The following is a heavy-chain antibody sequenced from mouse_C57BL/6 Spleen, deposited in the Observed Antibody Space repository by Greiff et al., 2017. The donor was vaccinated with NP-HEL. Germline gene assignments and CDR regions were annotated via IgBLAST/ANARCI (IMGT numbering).Heavy chain of an antibody. CDR3: ARFWYDGLPLGYFDV. CDR2: IDPNSGGT. Sequence: QVQLQQSGAELVKPGASVKLSCKASGYTFTSYWMHWVKQRPGRGLEWIGRIDPNSGGTKYNEKFKSKATLTVDKPSSTAYMQLSSLTSEDSAVYYCARFWYDGLPLGYFDVWGTGTTVTVSS. J-gene: IGHJ1*03. D-gene: IGHD2-3*01. V-gene: IGHV1-72*01. CDR1: GYTFTSYW.